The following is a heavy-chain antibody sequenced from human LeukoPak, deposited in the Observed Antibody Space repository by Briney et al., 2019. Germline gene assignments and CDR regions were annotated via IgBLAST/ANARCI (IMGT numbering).Heavy chain of an antibody. CDR3: ARGGYDFWSGYYVPWFDP. D-gene: IGHD3-3*01. CDR2: IYYSGST. Sequence: SETLSLTXTVSGGSISSYYWSWIRQPPGKGLEWIGYIYYSGSTNYNPSLKSRVTISVDTSKNQFSLKLSSVTAADTAVYYCARGGYDFWSGYYVPWFDPWGQGTLDTVSS. V-gene: IGHV4-59*01. CDR1: GGSISSYY. J-gene: IGHJ5*02.